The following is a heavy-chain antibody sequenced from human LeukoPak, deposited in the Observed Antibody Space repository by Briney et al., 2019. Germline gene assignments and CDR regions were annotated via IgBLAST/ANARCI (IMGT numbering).Heavy chain of an antibody. V-gene: IGHV3-48*03. D-gene: IGHD2-8*01. Sequence: GGSLRLSCAASGFTFSSYEMNWVRQAPGKGLEWVSCISSSGSTIYYADSVKGRFTISRDNAKNSLYLQMNSLRAEDTAVYYCARAGYCTNGVCRGDFDYWGQGTLVTVSS. J-gene: IGHJ4*02. CDR2: ISSSGSTI. CDR3: ARAGYCTNGVCRGDFDY. CDR1: GFTFSSYE.